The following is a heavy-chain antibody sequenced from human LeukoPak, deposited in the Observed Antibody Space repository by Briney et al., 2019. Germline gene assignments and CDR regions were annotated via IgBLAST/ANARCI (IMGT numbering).Heavy chain of an antibody. CDR1: GGSISSYY. J-gene: IGHJ6*02. V-gene: IGHV4-59*01. CDR2: IYYSGST. Sequence: PSETLSLTCTVSGGSISSYYWSWIRQPPGKGLEWIGYIYYSGSTNYNPSLKSRVTISVDTSKNQFSLKLSSVTAADTAVYYCAREGRSRYYYYGMDVWGQGTTVTVSS. CDR3: AREGRSRYYYYGMDV.